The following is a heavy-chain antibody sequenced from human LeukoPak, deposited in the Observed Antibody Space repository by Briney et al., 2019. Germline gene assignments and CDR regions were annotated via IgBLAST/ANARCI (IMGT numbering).Heavy chain of an antibody. J-gene: IGHJ4*02. CDR2: IYYSGST. CDR3: ARAATLSYSSSWYPPLDY. V-gene: IGHV4-39*01. CDR1: GGSISSSSYY. D-gene: IGHD6-13*01. Sequence: SETLPLTCTVSGGSISSSSYYWGWIRQPPGKGLEWIGSIYYSGSTYYNPSLKSRVTISVDTSKNQFSLKLSSVTAADTAVYYCARAATLSYSSSWYPPLDYWGQGTLVTVSS.